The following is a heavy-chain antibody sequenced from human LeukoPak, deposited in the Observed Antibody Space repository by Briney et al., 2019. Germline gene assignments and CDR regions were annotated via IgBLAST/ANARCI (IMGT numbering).Heavy chain of an antibody. Sequence: GGSLRLSCAASGFTFSSYGMHWVRQAPGKGLELVAVIWYDGSNKYYVDSVKGRFTISRDNSKNTLYLQMNSLRAEDTAVYYCATLFDYQYYFDYWGQGTLVTVSS. CDR2: IWYDGSNK. V-gene: IGHV3-33*01. D-gene: IGHD3-9*01. J-gene: IGHJ4*02. CDR3: ATLFDYQYYFDY. CDR1: GFTFSSYG.